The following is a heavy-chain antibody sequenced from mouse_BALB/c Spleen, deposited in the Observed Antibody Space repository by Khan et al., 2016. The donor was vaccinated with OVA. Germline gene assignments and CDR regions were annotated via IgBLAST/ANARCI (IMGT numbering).Heavy chain of an antibody. J-gene: IGHJ3*01. Sequence: QVQLQQSGAELVRPRVSVKISCKGSGYTFTDFTMHWVKQSHAMSLEWIGVISTYYGHATYNQKFKDKATMTVDKSSSTAYMELARLTSEDSAIYYCTRGGGGNRFAYWGQGTLVTVSA. V-gene: IGHV1S137*01. CDR1: GYTFTDFT. CDR2: ISTYYGHA. CDR3: TRGGGGNRFAY.